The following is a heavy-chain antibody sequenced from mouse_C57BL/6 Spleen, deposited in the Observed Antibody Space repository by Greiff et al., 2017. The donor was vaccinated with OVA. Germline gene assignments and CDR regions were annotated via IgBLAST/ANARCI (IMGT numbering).Heavy chain of an antibody. CDR3: ARGDYDYHWYFDV. J-gene: IGHJ1*03. V-gene: IGHV1-52*01. Sequence: VQLQQPGAELVRPGSSVKLSCKASGYTFTSYWMHWVKQRPIQGLEWIGNIDPSDSETHYNQKFKDKATLTVDKSSSTAYMQLSSLTSEDSAVYYCARGDYDYHWYFDVWGTGTTVTVSS. CDR2: IDPSDSET. D-gene: IGHD2-4*01. CDR1: GYTFTSYW.